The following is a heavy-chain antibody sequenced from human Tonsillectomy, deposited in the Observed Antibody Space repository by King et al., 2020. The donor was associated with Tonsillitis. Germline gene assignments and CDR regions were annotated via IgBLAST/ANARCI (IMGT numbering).Heavy chain of an antibody. J-gene: IGHJ4*02. CDR1: GFTFNNYA. Sequence: VQLVESGGGVVQPGRSLRLSCAASGFTFNNYAIHWVRQAPGKGLEYVAVISYDGSNKYYADSVKGRFTISRDNSKNTLYLQMNSLKTEDTAIYYCARDAELEDYTGGYLDYWGQGILVTVSS. CDR2: ISYDGSNK. V-gene: IGHV3-30*04. D-gene: IGHD2-8*02. CDR3: ARDAELEDYTGGYLDY.